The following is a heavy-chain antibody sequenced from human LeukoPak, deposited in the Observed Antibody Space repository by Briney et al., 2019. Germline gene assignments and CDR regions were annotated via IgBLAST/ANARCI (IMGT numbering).Heavy chain of an antibody. D-gene: IGHD6-13*01. V-gene: IGHV3-30-3*01. J-gene: IGHJ4*02. CDR1: GFTFSSYA. Sequence: GGSLRLSCAASGFTFSSYAMHWVRQAPGKGLEWVAVISYDGSNKYYADSVKGRFTISRDNSKNTLYLQMNSLRAEDTAVYYCARDYARGIAAAGYYFDYRGQGTLVTVSS. CDR3: ARDYARGIAAAGYYFDY. CDR2: ISYDGSNK.